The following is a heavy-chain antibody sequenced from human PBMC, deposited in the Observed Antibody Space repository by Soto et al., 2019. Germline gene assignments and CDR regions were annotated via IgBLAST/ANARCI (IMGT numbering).Heavy chain of an antibody. D-gene: IGHD6-19*01. J-gene: IGHJ5*02. CDR3: APLSSGWYGWFDP. V-gene: IGHV4-59*08. Sequence: QVQLQESGPGLVKPSETLSLTCTVSGGSISSYYWSWIRQPPGKGLEWIGYIYYSGSTNYNTSLKSRVTISVDTSKNQFSLKLSSVTAADTAVYYCAPLSSGWYGWFDPWGQGTLVTVSS. CDR2: IYYSGST. CDR1: GGSISSYY.